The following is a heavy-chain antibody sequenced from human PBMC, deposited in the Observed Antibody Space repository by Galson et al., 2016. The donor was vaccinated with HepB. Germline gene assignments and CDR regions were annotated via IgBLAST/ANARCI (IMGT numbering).Heavy chain of an antibody. D-gene: IGHD3-22*01. Sequence: SLRLSCAASGFTFDDYGMNWARQVPGKGLEWVSGINWNGGTTNYVDSVKGRFTISRDNAKSSLYLQMNSLRAGDTALYYCAKSSGYFFVDSFDIWGQGTMVTVSS. CDR1: GFTFDDYG. CDR3: AKSSGYFFVDSFDI. V-gene: IGHV3-20*04. CDR2: INWNGGTT. J-gene: IGHJ3*02.